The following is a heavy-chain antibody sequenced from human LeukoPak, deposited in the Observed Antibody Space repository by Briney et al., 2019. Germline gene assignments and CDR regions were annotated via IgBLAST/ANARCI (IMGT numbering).Heavy chain of an antibody. CDR1: GFTFSSYS. Sequence: TGGSLRLSCAASGFTFSSYSMNWVRQAPGKGLEWVSYISSSSSTIYYADSVKGRFTISRDNAKNSLYLQMNSLRAEDTAVYYCARDRRNYDFWSGYYPGGWDWGQGTLVTVSS. J-gene: IGHJ4*02. V-gene: IGHV3-48*04. D-gene: IGHD3-3*01. CDR2: ISSSSSTI. CDR3: ARDRRNYDFWSGYYPGGWD.